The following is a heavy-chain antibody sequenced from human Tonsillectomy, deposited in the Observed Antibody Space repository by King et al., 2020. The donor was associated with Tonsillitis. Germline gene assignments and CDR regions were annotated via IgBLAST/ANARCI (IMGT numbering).Heavy chain of an antibody. CDR2: INHSGST. D-gene: IGHD4-17*01. Sequence: VQLQQWGAGLLKPSETLSLTCAVYGGSFSGYYWSWIRQPPGKGLEWIGEINHSGSTNYNPSLKSRVTISVDTSKNQFSLKLSSVTAADTAVYYCARVQGGYGDYLEGIDWFDPWGQGTLVTVSS. CDR1: GGSFSGYY. V-gene: IGHV4-34*01. J-gene: IGHJ5*02. CDR3: ARVQGGYGDYLEGIDWFDP.